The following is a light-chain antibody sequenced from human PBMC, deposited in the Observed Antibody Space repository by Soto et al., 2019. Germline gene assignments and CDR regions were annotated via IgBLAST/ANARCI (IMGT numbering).Light chain of an antibody. CDR1: SSDVGGYSY. J-gene: IGLJ1*01. Sequence: QSVLTQPASVSGSPGQSITISCTGTSSDVGGYSYVSWYQQLPGKAPKLMIYDVSDRPSGVSNRFSGSKSGNTASLTISGHQAEDEADYYCSSYTSSSLYVFGTGTKVTVL. V-gene: IGLV2-14*01. CDR2: DVS. CDR3: SSYTSSSLYV.